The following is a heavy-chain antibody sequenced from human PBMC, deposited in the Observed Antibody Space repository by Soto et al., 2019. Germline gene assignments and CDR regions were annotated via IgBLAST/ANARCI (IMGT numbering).Heavy chain of an antibody. CDR3: ARGVAAPAY. CDR2: ITSSSTYI. Sequence: EVQLVESGGGLVMPGGSLRLSCAASGFTFCSYNMNWVRQAPGKGLEWVSSITSSSTYIYYADSVKGRFTISRDNAQNSLYLQMNSLTAEDTAVYYCARGVAAPAYWGQGTLVTVSS. J-gene: IGHJ4*02. V-gene: IGHV3-21*01. CDR1: GFTFCSYN. D-gene: IGHD6-13*01.